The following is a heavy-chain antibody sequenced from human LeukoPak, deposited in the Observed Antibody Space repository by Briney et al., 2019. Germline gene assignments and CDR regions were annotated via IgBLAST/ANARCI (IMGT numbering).Heavy chain of an antibody. D-gene: IGHD3-10*01. Sequence: SETLSLTCTVSGYSISSGYYWGWIRQPPGKGLEWIGSIYHSGSTYYNPSLKSRVTISVDTSKNQFSLKLSSVTAADTAVYYCARLTKNDSGTYRFGKKKRGYMDVWGKGTTVTISS. CDR3: ARLTKNDSGTYRFGKKKRGYMDV. CDR2: IYHSGST. V-gene: IGHV4-38-2*02. CDR1: GYSISSGYY. J-gene: IGHJ6*03.